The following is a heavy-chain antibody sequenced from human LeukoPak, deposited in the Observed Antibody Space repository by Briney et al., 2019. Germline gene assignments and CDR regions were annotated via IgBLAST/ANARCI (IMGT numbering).Heavy chain of an antibody. CDR2: ITGSGAST. J-gene: IGHJ4*02. V-gene: IGHV3-23*01. D-gene: IGHD3-22*01. Sequence: GGSLRLSCAASGFTFNNYAMTWVRQVPGKGLQWVSAITGSGASTYYADSVKGRFTISRDNSKNTLYLQMTSLRAEDTAVYYCARDPTAYYDSSGYYLNTIDYWGQGTLVTVSS. CDR1: GFTFNNYA. CDR3: ARDPTAYYDSSGYYLNTIDY.